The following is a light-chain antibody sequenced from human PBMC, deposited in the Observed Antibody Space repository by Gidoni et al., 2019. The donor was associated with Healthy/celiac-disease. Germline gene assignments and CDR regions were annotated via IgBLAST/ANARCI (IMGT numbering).Light chain of an antibody. CDR3: QQYNNWPPFT. Sequence: EIVMTQSPATLSVAPGERATLSCRASQSVNSNLAWYQQKPGQAPRLLIYGASTRATGIPARFSGSGSGTEFTLTISSLQSEDFAVYYCQQYNNWPPFTFGPGTKVEIK. CDR2: GAS. CDR1: QSVNSN. V-gene: IGKV3-15*01. J-gene: IGKJ3*01.